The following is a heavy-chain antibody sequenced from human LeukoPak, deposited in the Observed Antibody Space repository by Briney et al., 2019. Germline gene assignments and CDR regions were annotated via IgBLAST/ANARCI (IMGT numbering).Heavy chain of an antibody. J-gene: IGHJ4*02. CDR1: GFTFDDYA. CDR3: AKAQYEEDSGSPDY. CDR2: ICWNSGSI. D-gene: IGHD6-13*01. V-gene: IGHV3-9*01. Sequence: GRSLRLSCAASGFTFDDYAMHWVRQAPGKGLEWVSGICWNSGSIGYADSVKGRFTISRDNAKNSLYLQMNSLRAEDTPLYYCAKAQYEEDSGSPDYWGQGTLVTVSS.